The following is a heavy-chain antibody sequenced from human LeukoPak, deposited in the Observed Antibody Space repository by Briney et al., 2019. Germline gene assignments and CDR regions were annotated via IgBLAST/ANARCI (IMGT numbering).Heavy chain of an antibody. V-gene: IGHV3-74*01. CDR3: ARDQGLGSLSYYFDY. D-gene: IGHD3-10*01. CDR2: INSDGSST. J-gene: IGHJ4*02. Sequence: GGSLRLSCTASGFSFSGHWMHWARQLPGKGLVWVSRINSDGSSTSYADSVKGRFTISRDSAKNTLYLQMNSLRAEDTAVYYCARDQGLGSLSYYFDYWGQGTLVTVSS. CDR1: GFSFSGHW.